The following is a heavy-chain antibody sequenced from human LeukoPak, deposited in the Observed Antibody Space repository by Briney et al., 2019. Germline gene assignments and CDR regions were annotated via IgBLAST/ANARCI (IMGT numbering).Heavy chain of an antibody. D-gene: IGHD3-3*01. J-gene: IGHJ4*02. V-gene: IGHV3-66*01. CDR1: GLTVSSTY. Sequence: GGSLRLSCAASGLTVSSTYMSWVRQTPGKGLEWVSVIYSGGSTYYADSVRGRFTISRDNSKNTLYLQMNSLRAEDTAVYYCARDLLEWYLDYWGQGTLVTVSS. CDR2: IYSGGST. CDR3: ARDLLEWYLDY.